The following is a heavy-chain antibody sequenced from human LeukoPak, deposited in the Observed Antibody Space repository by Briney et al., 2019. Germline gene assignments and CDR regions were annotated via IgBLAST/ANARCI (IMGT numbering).Heavy chain of an antibody. Sequence: GGSLRLSCAASGFTFSSYAMHWVRQAPGKGLEWVAVISYDGSNKYYADSVKGRFTISRDNSKNTLYLQMNSPRAEDTAVYYCARDQYTTVPSRYFDYWGQGTLVTVSS. CDR1: GFTFSSYA. D-gene: IGHD4-17*01. CDR3: ARDQYTTVPSRYFDY. V-gene: IGHV3-30-3*01. J-gene: IGHJ4*02. CDR2: ISYDGSNK.